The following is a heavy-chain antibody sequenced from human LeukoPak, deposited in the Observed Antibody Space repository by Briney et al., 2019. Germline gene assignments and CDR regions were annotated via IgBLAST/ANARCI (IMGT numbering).Heavy chain of an antibody. V-gene: IGHV3-48*03. CDR3: AELGFTMIGGV. CDR1: GFTFSSYE. D-gene: IGHD3-10*02. CDR2: ISSSGSTI. Sequence: GGSLRLSCAASGFTFSSYEMNWVRQAPGKGLEWVSYISSSGSTIYYADSVKGRFTISRDNAKNSLYLQMNSLRAEDTAVYYCAELGFTMIGGVWGRGTTVTISS. J-gene: IGHJ6*04.